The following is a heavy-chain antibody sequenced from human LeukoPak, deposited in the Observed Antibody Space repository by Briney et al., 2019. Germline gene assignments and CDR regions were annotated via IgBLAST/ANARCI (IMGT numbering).Heavy chain of an antibody. CDR3: ARDQGMATIGGVDY. J-gene: IGHJ4*02. CDR1: GYTFTGYY. Sequence: ASVKVSCKASGYTFTGYYMHWVRQAPGQGLEWMGWINPNSGGTNYAQKFQGRVTMTRDTSISTAYMELSRLRSDDTAVYYCARDQGMATIGGVDYWGQGTLVTVSS. D-gene: IGHD5-24*01. V-gene: IGHV1-2*02. CDR2: INPNSGGT.